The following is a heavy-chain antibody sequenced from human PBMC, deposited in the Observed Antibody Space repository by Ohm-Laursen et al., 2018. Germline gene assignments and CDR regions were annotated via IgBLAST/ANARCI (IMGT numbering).Heavy chain of an antibody. V-gene: IGHV3-23*01. D-gene: IGHD4-17*01. CDR1: GFTFSSYA. CDR2: ISGSGGST. Sequence: GSLRLSCSASGFTFSSYAMSWVRQAPGKGLEWVSAISGSGGSTYYADSVKGRFTISRDNSKNTLYLQMNSLRAEDTAVYYCAKDAGSPTTVSNYFDYWGQGTLVTVSS. J-gene: IGHJ4*02. CDR3: AKDAGSPTTVSNYFDY.